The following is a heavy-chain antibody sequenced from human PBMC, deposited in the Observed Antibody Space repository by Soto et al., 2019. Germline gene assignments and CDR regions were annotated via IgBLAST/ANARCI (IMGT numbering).Heavy chain of an antibody. CDR2: ISSSSSYI. CDR3: ARDYGGYGTRSGN. CDR1: GFTFSSYS. D-gene: IGHD5-12*01. Sequence: EVQLVESGGGLVKPGGSLRLSCAASGFTFSSYSMNWVRQAPGKGLEWVSSISSSSSYIYYADSVKGRFTISRDNAKNSLYLQMNSLRAEVTAVYYCARDYGGYGTRSGNWGQGTLVTVSS. V-gene: IGHV3-21*01. J-gene: IGHJ4*02.